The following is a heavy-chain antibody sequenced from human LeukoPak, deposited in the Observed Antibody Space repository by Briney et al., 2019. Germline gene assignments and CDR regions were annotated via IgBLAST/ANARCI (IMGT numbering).Heavy chain of an antibody. V-gene: IGHV1-8*01. J-gene: IGHJ6*03. CDR1: GYTFTSYD. CDR2: MNPNSGNT. D-gene: IGHD1-26*01. Sequence: ASVKVSCKASGYTFTSYDINWVRQATGQGLEWMGWMNPNSGNTGYAQKFQGRVTMTRNTSISTAYMELSSLRSEDTAVYYCARTGSYPRFYYYYYMDVWGKGTTVTASS. CDR3: ARTGSYPRFYYYYYMDV.